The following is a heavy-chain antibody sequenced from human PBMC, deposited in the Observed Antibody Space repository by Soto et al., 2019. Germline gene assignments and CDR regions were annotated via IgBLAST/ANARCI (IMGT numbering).Heavy chain of an antibody. CDR1: GLTFRSYW. J-gene: IGHJ4*02. Sequence: EVQLVESGGGLVQPGESLRLSCAASGLTFRSYWMHWVRQAPGKGLVWVSRINTDGSVAMYVDSVKGRFTISSDNAKNTLYLHMISLRAEDTAAYYCVRDMQLWRLDWWGQGTLVTVSS. D-gene: IGHD2-21*01. CDR3: VRDMQLWRLDW. V-gene: IGHV3-74*03. CDR2: INTDGSVA.